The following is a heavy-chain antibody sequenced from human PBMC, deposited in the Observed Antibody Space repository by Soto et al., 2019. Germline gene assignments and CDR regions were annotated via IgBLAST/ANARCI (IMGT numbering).Heavy chain of an antibody. J-gene: IGHJ6*02. D-gene: IGHD3-3*01. V-gene: IGHV3-11*06. Sequence: QVQLVESGGGLVKPGGSLRLSCVASGFTFSDYYMSWIRQAPGKGLEWVSYISSSSSHTNYADSVKGRFTISRDNAKNSLYLQMNSLRTEDTAVYFCARGMEIFGVVLRRYGMDVWGQGPTVTVSS. CDR3: ARGMEIFGVVLRRYGMDV. CDR1: GFTFSDYY. CDR2: ISSSSSHT.